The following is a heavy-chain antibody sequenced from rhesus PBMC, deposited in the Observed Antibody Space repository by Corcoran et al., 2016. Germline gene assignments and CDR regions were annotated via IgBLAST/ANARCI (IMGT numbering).Heavy chain of an antibody. J-gene: IGHJ5-1*01. V-gene: IGHV4-80*01. CDR2: ILANKGPT. Sequence: QVQLQASGPGLVKPSETLSLTCDISGGYVSDDWWSWIRQSPEKGLEWIGGILANKGPTKYNPSLKSRVTISKAAPKNRFSLKLASVTAADTAVYYCTTHLAWSHLNFWGRGVLVTVSS. CDR3: TTHLAWSHLNF. D-gene: IGHD3-3*01. CDR1: GGYVSDDW.